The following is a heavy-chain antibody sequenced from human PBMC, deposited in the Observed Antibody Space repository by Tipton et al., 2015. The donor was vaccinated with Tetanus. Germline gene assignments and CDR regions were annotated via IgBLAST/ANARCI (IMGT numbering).Heavy chain of an antibody. Sequence: TLSLTCTVSGGSISSSSYYWGWIRQPPGKGLEWIGSIYYSGSTYYNPSLKSRVTISVDTSKNQFSLKLSSVTAADTAVYYCAREAGYCGLNAFDIWGQGTMVTVSS. J-gene: IGHJ3*02. D-gene: IGHD2-8*02. CDR1: GGSISSSSYY. CDR3: AREAGYCGLNAFDI. V-gene: IGHV4-39*02. CDR2: IYYSGST.